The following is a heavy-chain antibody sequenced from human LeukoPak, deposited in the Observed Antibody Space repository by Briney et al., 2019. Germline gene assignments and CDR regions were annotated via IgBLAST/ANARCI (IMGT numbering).Heavy chain of an antibody. CDR3: ARERVVVRNFDY. V-gene: IGHV3-21*01. D-gene: IGHD2-15*01. CDR2: ISSSSSYI. CDR1: GFTFSSYG. Sequence: GGSLRLSCVGSGFTFSSYGMGWVRQAPGKGLEWVSSISSSSSYIYYADSVKGRFTISRDNAKNSLYLQMNSLRVEDTAVYYCARERVVVRNFDYWGQGTLVTVSS. J-gene: IGHJ4*02.